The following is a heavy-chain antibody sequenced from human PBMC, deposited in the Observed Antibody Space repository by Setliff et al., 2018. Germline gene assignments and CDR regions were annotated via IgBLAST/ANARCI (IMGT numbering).Heavy chain of an antibody. Sequence: SLRLSCAASGFTFTADGLHWVRQAPGKGLEWVAVLFSDGINQYYGESVRGRFTISRDISKKTLYLQMHSLRVEDTAMYYCARSPANGGHDAFDVWGQGTMVTVSS. J-gene: IGHJ3*01. CDR1: GFTFTADG. CDR2: LFSDGINQ. D-gene: IGHD6-25*01. V-gene: IGHV3-30*03. CDR3: ARSPANGGHDAFDV.